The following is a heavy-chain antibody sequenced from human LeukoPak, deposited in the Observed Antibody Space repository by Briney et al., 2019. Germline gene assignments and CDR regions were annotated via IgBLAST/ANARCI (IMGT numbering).Heavy chain of an antibody. J-gene: IGHJ4*02. D-gene: IGHD3-22*01. CDR3: ARESSGYRFGSFDY. V-gene: IGHV4-31*03. Sequence: SETLSLTCTVSGGSISSGGYYWSWIRQYPGKGLEWIGYIYYSGSTYYNPSLKSRVTISVDTSKNQFSLKLSSVTAADTAVYYCARESSGYRFGSFDYWGQGTLVTVSS. CDR2: IYYSGST. CDR1: GGSISSGGYY.